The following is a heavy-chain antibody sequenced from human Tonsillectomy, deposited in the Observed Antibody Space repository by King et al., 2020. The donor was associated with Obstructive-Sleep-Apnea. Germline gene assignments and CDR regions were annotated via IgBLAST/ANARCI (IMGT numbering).Heavy chain of an antibody. CDR2: IKEDGSEK. CDR1: GFTFSSYW. J-gene: IGHJ4*02. CDR3: AGLRGLMVGPANYFDY. Sequence: VQLVESGGGLVQPGGSLRLSCAASGFTFSSYWMSWVRQAPGKGLEWVANIKEDGSEKYYVDSVKGRFTISRDNAKNSLYLQMSSLRAEDTAVYYCAGLRGLMVGPANYFDYWGQGTLVTVSS. V-gene: IGHV3-7*03. D-gene: IGHD2-8*01.